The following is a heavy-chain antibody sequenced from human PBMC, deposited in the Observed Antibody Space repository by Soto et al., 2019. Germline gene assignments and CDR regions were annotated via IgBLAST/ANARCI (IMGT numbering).Heavy chain of an antibody. D-gene: IGHD2-2*01. CDR2: ISSSSSTI. V-gene: IGHV3-48*02. CDR1: GFTFSSYS. Sequence: GGSLRLSCAASGFTFSSYSMNWVRQAPGKGLEWVSYISSSSSTIYYADSVKGRFTISRDNAKNSLYLQMNSLRDEDTAVYYCARDSRVVPAAPEYYYYGMDVWGQGTTVTVSS. CDR3: ARDSRVVPAAPEYYYYGMDV. J-gene: IGHJ6*02.